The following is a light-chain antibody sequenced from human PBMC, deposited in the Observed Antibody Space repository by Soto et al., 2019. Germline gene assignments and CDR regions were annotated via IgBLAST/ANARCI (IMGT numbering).Light chain of an antibody. Sequence: IVMRQSPDSLAVSVGERTTMVSNCSRSGLYKSNNKNHLAWYQQKPGQPPQLIIYWASTRESGVPERFSGSGSGTDFTLTISSLEAEDVAFYWCQQYFDVPFTFGGGTKVDIK. CDR3: QQYFDVPFT. J-gene: IGKJ4*01. CDR1: RSGLYKSNNKNH. V-gene: IGKV4-1*01. CDR2: WAS.